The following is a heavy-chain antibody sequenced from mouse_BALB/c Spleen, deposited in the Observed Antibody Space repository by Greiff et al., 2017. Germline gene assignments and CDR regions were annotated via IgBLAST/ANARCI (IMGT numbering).Heavy chain of an antibody. CDR2: ISYDGSN. CDR3: ARLNYYGSSAFDY. J-gene: IGHJ2*01. Sequence: EVQRVESGPGLVKPSQSLSLTCSVTGYSITSGYYWNWIRQFPGNKLEWMGYISYDGSNNYNPSLKNRISITRDTSKNQFFLKLNSVTTEDTATYYCARLNYYGSSAFDYWGQGTTLTVSS. V-gene: IGHV3-6*02. CDR1: GYSITSGYY. D-gene: IGHD1-1*01.